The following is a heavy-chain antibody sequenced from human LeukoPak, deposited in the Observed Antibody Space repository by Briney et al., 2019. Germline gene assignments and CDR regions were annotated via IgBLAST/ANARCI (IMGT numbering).Heavy chain of an antibody. Sequence: ASVKVSCKASGYTFTSYGISWVRQAPGQGLEWMGWISAYNGNTNYAQKLQGRVTMTTDTSTSTAYMELRSLRSDDTAVYYCAGTDSYSSSWALPYNWFDPWGQGTLVTVSS. CDR1: GYTFTSYG. CDR3: AGTDSYSSSWALPYNWFDP. D-gene: IGHD6-13*01. J-gene: IGHJ5*02. V-gene: IGHV1-18*01. CDR2: ISAYNGNT.